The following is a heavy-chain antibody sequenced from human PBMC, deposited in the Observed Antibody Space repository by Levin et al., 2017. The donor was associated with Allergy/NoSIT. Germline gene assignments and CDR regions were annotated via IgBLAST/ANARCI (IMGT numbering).Heavy chain of an antibody. CDR1: GFTFSSYS. J-gene: IGHJ6*02. V-gene: IGHV3-21*01. CDR2: ISSSSSYI. Sequence: GGSLRLSCAASGFTFSSYSMNWVRQAPGKGLEWVSSISSSSSYIYYADSVKGRFTISRDNAKNSLYLQMNSLRAEDTAVYYCAREGYCSSTSYWYGMDVWGQGTTVTVSS. CDR3: AREGYCSSTSYWYGMDV. D-gene: IGHD2-2*01.